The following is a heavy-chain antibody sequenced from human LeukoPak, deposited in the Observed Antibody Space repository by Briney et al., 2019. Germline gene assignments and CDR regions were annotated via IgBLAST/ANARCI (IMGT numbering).Heavy chain of an antibody. J-gene: IGHJ4*02. CDR2: IYGSGKN. CDR3: ARESRVKTTGPDY. D-gene: IGHD4-11*01. CDR1: GGSIRTGGYY. Sequence: SETLSLTCTVSGGSIRTGGYYWSWLRQPAGKGLEWFGRIYGSGKNTYNPSLKRRIIMSVDKSKNQFSLKLDPVTAADTAVYYCARESRVKTTGPDYWGQGTLVTVSS. V-gene: IGHV4-61*02.